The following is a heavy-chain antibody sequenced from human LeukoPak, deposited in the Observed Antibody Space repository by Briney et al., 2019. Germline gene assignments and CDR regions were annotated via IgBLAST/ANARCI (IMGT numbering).Heavy chain of an antibody. J-gene: IGHJ2*01. CDR3: AREAAPFLAHRSKYFDL. Sequence: GESLKISCKGSGYSFTSYWIGWVRQMPGKGLEWMGIIYPGDSDTRYSPSFQGQVTISADKSISTAYLQWSSLKASDTAMYYCAREAAPFLAHRSKYFDLWGRGTLVTVSS. D-gene: IGHD6-13*01. CDR1: GYSFTSYW. V-gene: IGHV5-51*01. CDR2: IYPGDSDT.